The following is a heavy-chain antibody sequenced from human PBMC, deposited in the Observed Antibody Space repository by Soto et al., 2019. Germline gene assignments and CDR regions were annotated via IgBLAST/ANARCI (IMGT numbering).Heavy chain of an antibody. D-gene: IGHD6-13*01. CDR3: AGGAAAGTWALDAFDI. CDR2: IYYSGST. CDR1: GGSISSYY. Sequence: SETLSLTCTVSGGSISSYYWSWIRQPPGKGLEWIGYIYYSGSTNYNPSLKSRVTISVDTSKNQFSLKLSSVTAADTAVYYCAGGAAAGTWALDAFDIWGQGTMVTVSS. V-gene: IGHV4-59*12. J-gene: IGHJ3*02.